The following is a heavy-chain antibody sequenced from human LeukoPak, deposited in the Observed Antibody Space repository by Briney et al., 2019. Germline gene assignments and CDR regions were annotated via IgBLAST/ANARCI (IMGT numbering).Heavy chain of an antibody. V-gene: IGHV1-2*02. CDR3: ARQLQLLDC. D-gene: IGHD6-13*01. CDR2: FNPDSGGT. Sequence: GASVKVSCKASGYTFTGYYMHWVRQAPGQGLEWMGWFNPDSGGTHYAQKFQGRVTMTRDTSISTAYMELNRLRSDDTAVYYCARQLQLLDCWGQGTLVTVS. CDR1: GYTFTGYY. J-gene: IGHJ4*02.